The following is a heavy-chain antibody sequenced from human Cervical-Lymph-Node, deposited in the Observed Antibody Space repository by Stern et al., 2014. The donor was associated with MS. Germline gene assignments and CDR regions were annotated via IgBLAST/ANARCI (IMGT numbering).Heavy chain of an antibody. J-gene: IGHJ4*02. CDR1: GFTFNNSA. Sequence: QLVESGPEVRKPGTSVKVSCTASGFTFNNSAVQWVRQARGQRREWIGWIVVGSGNTTYDQQFQERVTISRDMSTNTAYMALSSLRSEDTAVYYCATGILGATPLFAHWGQGSLVTVSS. CDR2: IVVGSGNT. D-gene: IGHD1-26*01. CDR3: ATGILGATPLFAH. V-gene: IGHV1-58*01.